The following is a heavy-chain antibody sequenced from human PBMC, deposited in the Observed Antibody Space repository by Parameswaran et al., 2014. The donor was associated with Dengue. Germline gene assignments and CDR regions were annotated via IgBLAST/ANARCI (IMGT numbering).Heavy chain of an antibody. CDR3: ARIVNYYDSRKGYKWYFDY. CDR2: IYYSGST. Sequence: ASETLSLTCTVSGGSISSYYWSWIRQPPGKGLEWIGYIYYSGSTNYNPSLKSRVTISVDTSKNQFSLKLSSVTAADTAVYYCARIVNYYDSRKGYKWYFDYWGQGTLVTVSS. CDR1: GGSISSYY. D-gene: IGHD3-22*01. V-gene: IGHV4-59*01. J-gene: IGHJ4*02.